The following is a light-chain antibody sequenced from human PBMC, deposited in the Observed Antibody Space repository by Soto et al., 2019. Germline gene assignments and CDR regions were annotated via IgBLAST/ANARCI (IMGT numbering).Light chain of an antibody. Sequence: EIVLTQSPATLSLSPGERATLSCRASQSIRNYLAWYQQKPGQAPRLLVYGASSRATGIPDRFNGSQSGTDFTLSISPLEPEDAAIYHCQQYGALPPTFGLGTRVEIK. V-gene: IGKV3-20*01. CDR2: GAS. CDR3: QQYGALPPT. CDR1: QSIRNY. J-gene: IGKJ1*01.